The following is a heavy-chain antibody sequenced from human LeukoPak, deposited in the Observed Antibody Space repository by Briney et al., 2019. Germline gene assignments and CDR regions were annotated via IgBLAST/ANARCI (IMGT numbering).Heavy chain of an antibody. CDR2: MNPNSGNT. D-gene: IGHD2-2*02. J-gene: IGHJ5*02. CDR1: GYTFTSYD. Sequence: GASVKVSCKASGYTFTSYDINWVRQATGQGLEWMGWMNPNSGNTGYAQKFQGRVTITRNTSISTAYMELSSLRSEDTAVYYCARSGRRRYCSSTSCYTGRGVYNRFDPWGQGTLVTVSS. V-gene: IGHV1-8*03. CDR3: ARSGRRRYCSSTSCYTGRGVYNRFDP.